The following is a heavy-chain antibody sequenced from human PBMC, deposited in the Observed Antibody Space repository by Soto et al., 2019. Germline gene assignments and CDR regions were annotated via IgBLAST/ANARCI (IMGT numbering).Heavy chain of an antibody. V-gene: IGHV6-1*01. Sequence: SQTLSLTCVISGDSVSSNSAAWNWIRQSPSGGLEWLGRTYYRSKWYYDYAVSGKGRIAINPDTSKNQFSLQLNSVTPDDTAVYYCARCPGGYCYHFFDLWGRGTLVTVSS. CDR3: ARCPGGYCYHFFDL. CDR2: TYYRSKWYY. CDR1: GDSVSSNSAA. D-gene: IGHD2-21*01. J-gene: IGHJ2*01.